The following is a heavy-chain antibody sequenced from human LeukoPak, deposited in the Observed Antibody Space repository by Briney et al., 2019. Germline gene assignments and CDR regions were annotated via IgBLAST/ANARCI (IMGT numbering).Heavy chain of an antibody. J-gene: IGHJ3*02. D-gene: IGHD3-10*01. CDR1: GFTFSSYA. Sequence: PGGSLRLSCAASGFTFSSYAMHWVRQAPGKGLEWVAVISYDGSNKYYADSVKGRFTISRDNAKNSLYLQMNSLRAEDTAVYYCARDTDYYYGSGSYLGDAFDIWGQGTMVTVSS. CDR3: ARDTDYYYGSGSYLGDAFDI. V-gene: IGHV3-30-3*01. CDR2: ISYDGSNK.